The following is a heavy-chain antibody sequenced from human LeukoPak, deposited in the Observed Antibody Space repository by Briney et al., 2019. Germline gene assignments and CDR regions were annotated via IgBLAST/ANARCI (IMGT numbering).Heavy chain of an antibody. CDR1: GGTFSSYA. Sequence: SVKVSCKASGGTFSSYAISWVRQAPGQGLEWMGGIIPMFGTANYAQKFQGRVTITADKSTSTAYMELSSLRSEDTAVYYCAREGGPTIASYYYYMDVWGKGTTVTISS. CDR2: IIPMFGTA. CDR3: AREGGPTIASYYYYMDV. V-gene: IGHV1-69*06. J-gene: IGHJ6*03. D-gene: IGHD1-26*01.